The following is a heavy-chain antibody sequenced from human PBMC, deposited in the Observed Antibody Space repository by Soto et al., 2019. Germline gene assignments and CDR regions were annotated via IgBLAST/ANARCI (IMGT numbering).Heavy chain of an antibody. CDR2: INHSGST. J-gene: IGHJ4*02. CDR3: ARRGQRSSGWFSGRQFDY. D-gene: IGHD6-13*01. CDR1: GGSFSGYY. Sequence: QVQLQQWGAGLLKPSETLSLTCAVYGGSFSGYYWSWIRQPPGKGLEWIGEINHSGSTNYNPSLKSRVTISVDTSKNQFYLKLSSVTAADTAVYYCARRGQRSSGWFSGRQFDYWGQGTLVTVAS. V-gene: IGHV4-34*01.